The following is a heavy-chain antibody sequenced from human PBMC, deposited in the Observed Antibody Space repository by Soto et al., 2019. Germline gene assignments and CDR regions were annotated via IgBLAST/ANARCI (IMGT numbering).Heavy chain of an antibody. Sequence: ASVKVSCKASGYTFTSYDINWVRQATGQGLEWMGWMNPNSGNTGYAQKFQGRVTMTRNTSISTAYMELSSLRSEDTAVYYCASAAFPGYSSGWYGTDYWCQGTRVTVSS. J-gene: IGHJ4*02. CDR3: ASAAFPGYSSGWYGTDY. D-gene: IGHD6-19*01. V-gene: IGHV1-8*01. CDR2: MNPNSGNT. CDR1: GYTFTSYD.